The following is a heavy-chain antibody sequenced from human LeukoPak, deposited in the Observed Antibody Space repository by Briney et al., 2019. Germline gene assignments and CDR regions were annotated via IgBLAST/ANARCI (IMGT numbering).Heavy chain of an antibody. CDR3: AKRGVVIRVFLVGFHKEAYYFDS. D-gene: IGHD2-21*01. Sequence: GGSLRLSCAVSGITLSNYGMSWVRQAPGKGLEWVAGLSGSGGGTNYADSVQGRFTISRDNPKNTLYLQMNSLRAEDTAVYFCAKRGVVIRVFLVGFHKEAYYFDSWGQGALVTVSS. J-gene: IGHJ4*02. V-gene: IGHV3-23*01. CDR1: GITLSNYG. CDR2: LSGSGGGT.